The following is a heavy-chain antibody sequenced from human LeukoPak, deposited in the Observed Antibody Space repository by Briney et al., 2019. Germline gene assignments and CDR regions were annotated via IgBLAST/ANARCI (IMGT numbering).Heavy chain of an antibody. CDR3: ARRAYYDSSGYYPASGYFDL. CDR1: GGSIFSYY. J-gene: IGHJ2*01. D-gene: IGHD3-22*01. Sequence: SETLSLTCTVSGGSIFSYYFNWIRRPPGKGLEWIGYIYSNGISSYNPSLRGRGTISIATSKNQFSLRLRSVTAADTAIYYCARRAYYDSSGYYPASGYFDLWGRGTLVTVSS. CDR2: IYSNGIS. V-gene: IGHV4-4*08.